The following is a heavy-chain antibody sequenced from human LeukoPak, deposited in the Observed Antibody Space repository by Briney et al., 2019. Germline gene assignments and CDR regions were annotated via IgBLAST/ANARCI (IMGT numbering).Heavy chain of an antibody. CDR2: ISGSGGST. Sequence: GGSLRLSCAASGFTFSSYAMSWVRQAPGKGLEWVSAISGSGGSTYYADSVKGRFTISRDNSKNTLYLQMNSLRAEDTAVYYCAKDLADSYYYYMDVWGKGTTVTVSS. CDR1: GFTFSSYA. J-gene: IGHJ6*03. D-gene: IGHD3-3*01. CDR3: AKDLADSYYYYMDV. V-gene: IGHV3-23*01.